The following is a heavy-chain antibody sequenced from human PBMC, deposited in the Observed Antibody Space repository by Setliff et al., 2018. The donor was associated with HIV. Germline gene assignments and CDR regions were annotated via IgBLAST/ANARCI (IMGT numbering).Heavy chain of an antibody. V-gene: IGHV3-23*03. CDR1: GFGFSNFA. Sequence: PGGSLRLSCAASGFGFSNFAMSWVRQAPGKGLELVSAVYGDGSYTYYVDSVKGRFTISRDNSQNALYLQMNGLRVDDTAVYYCVKGAPDYDTNPFYYYFYMHVWGKGTTVTVSS. J-gene: IGHJ6*03. D-gene: IGHD4-17*01. CDR2: VYGDGSYT. CDR3: VKGAPDYDTNPFYYYFYMHV.